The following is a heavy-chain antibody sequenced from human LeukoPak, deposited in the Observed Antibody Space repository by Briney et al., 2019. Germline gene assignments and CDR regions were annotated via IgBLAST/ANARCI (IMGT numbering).Heavy chain of an antibody. D-gene: IGHD3-10*01. CDR3: ARDPTINKVRGATYFDI. V-gene: IGHV3-23*01. J-gene: IGHJ3*02. CDR1: EFTFSSYA. Sequence: GGSLRLSCAASEFTFSSYAMSWVRQAPGKGLEWVSAISGSGGSTYYADSVKGRFTISRDNAKNSLYLQMNSLRAEDTAVYYCARDPTINKVRGATYFDIWGQGTMVTVS. CDR2: ISGSGGST.